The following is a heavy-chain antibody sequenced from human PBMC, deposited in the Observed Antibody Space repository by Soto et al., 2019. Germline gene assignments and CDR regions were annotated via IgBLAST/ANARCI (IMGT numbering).Heavy chain of an antibody. J-gene: IGHJ5*02. V-gene: IGHV1-46*01. CDR1: GYTFTSYY. CDR3: ARGVGSGSYYNQYNWFDP. CDR2: INPSGGNT. Sequence: ASVKVSCKASGYTFTSYYMHWVRQAPGQGLEWMGIINPSGGNTKHAQKLQGRVTMTTDTSTSTAYMELRSLRSDDTAVYYCARGVGSGSYYNQYNWFDPWGQGTLVTVSS. D-gene: IGHD3-10*01.